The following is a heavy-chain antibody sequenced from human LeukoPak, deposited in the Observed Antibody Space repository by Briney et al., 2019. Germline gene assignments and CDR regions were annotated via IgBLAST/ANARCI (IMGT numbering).Heavy chain of an antibody. Sequence: SETLSLTCTVSGGSISSSSYYWSWIRQPPGKGLEWIGYIYYSGSTNYNPSLKSRVTISVDTSKNQFSLKLSSVTAADTAVYYCARHTMTTVDGMDVWGQGTTVTVSS. D-gene: IGHD4-23*01. CDR2: IYYSGST. J-gene: IGHJ6*02. CDR1: GGSISSSSYY. CDR3: ARHTMTTVDGMDV. V-gene: IGHV4-61*01.